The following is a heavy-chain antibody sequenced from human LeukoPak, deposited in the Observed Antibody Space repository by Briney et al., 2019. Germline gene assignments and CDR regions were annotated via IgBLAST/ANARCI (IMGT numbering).Heavy chain of an antibody. CDR1: GFTFSSYA. Sequence: GGSLRLSCAASGFTFSSYAMSWVRQAPGKGLEWVSAISGSGGSTYYADSVKGRFTISRDNSKNTLYLQMNSLRAEDTVVYYCAKDPYYDSSGYLEGWGQGTLVTVSS. D-gene: IGHD3-22*01. CDR2: ISGSGGST. CDR3: AKDPYYDSSGYLEG. J-gene: IGHJ4*02. V-gene: IGHV3-23*01.